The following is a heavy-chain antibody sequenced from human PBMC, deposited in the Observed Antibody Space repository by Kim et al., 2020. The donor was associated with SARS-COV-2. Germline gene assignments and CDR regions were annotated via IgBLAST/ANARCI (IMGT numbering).Heavy chain of an antibody. CDR3: ARHWEGGYTITWAFDY. V-gene: IGHV4-39*01. CDR1: GGSISSSSYY. D-gene: IGHD5-12*01. CDR2: IYYSGST. J-gene: IGHJ4*02. Sequence: SETLSLTCTVSGGSISSSSYYWGWIRQPPGKGLEWIGSIYYSGSTYYNPSLKSRVTISVDTSKNQFSLKLSSVTAADTAVYYCARHWEGGYTITWAFDYWGQGTLVTVSS.